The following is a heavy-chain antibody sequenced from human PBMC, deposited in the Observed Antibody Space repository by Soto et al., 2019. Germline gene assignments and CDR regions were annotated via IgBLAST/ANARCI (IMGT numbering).Heavy chain of an antibody. D-gene: IGHD3-22*01. Sequence: GGSLRLSCAASGFTFSSYGMHWVRQAPGKGLEWVAVISYDGSNKYYADSVKGRFTISRDNSKNTLYLQMNSLRAEDTAVYYCAKDWYDSSGHLTDDAFDIWGQGTMVTVSS. CDR2: ISYDGSNK. CDR1: GFTFSSYG. CDR3: AKDWYDSSGHLTDDAFDI. V-gene: IGHV3-30*18. J-gene: IGHJ3*02.